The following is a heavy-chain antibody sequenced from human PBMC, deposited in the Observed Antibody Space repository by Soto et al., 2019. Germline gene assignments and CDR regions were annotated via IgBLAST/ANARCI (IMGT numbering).Heavy chain of an antibody. V-gene: IGHV5-51*01. CDR1: GYSFPTYW. CDR3: AKFRSSGWTNHYYTMDV. Sequence: GESLKISCQGSGYSFPTYWIGWVRQVPGKGLGWMGIIYPGDSTTRYNPPFQGQVTFSADKSINTAYLQWSSLKASDTAIYFCAKFRSSGWTNHYYTMDVWGQGTTVTVSS. D-gene: IGHD6-19*01. J-gene: IGHJ6*02. CDR2: IYPGDSTT.